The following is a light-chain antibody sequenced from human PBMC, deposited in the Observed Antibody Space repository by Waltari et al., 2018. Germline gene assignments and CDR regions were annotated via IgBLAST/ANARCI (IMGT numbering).Light chain of an antibody. J-gene: IGKJ3*01. Sequence: DIQLTQSPSFLSASVGDRVTITCRASQGVSSYLAWYQQKLGKAPHLLIYGASTLQSGVPSRFSGSGSGTEFTLTISSLQPEDFATYYCQHLNSYPFTFGPGSKVDIK. V-gene: IGKV1-9*01. CDR1: QGVSSY. CDR2: GAS. CDR3: QHLNSYPFT.